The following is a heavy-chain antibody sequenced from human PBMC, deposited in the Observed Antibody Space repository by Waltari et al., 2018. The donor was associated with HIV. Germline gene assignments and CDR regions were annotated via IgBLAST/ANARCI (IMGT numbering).Heavy chain of an antibody. CDR3: ARDPSPPILYDILTGYYFDY. Sequence: QVQLVESGGGVVQPGGSLRLSCAASGFTFTTYAMHWVRQAPGKGLEWVAFVRFDGSNKCYAGSVKGRFTISIENSKNTLYLQMNSLRADDTAVYYCARDPSPPILYDILTGYYFDYWGQGTLVTVSS. D-gene: IGHD3-9*01. CDR2: VRFDGSNK. CDR1: GFTFTTYA. V-gene: IGHV3-30*02. J-gene: IGHJ4*02.